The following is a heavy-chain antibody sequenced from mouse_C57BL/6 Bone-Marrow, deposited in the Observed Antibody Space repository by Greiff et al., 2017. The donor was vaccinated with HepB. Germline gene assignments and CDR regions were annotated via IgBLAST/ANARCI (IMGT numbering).Heavy chain of an antibody. CDR3: ARYRDYYFYY. CDR1: GYAFTNFL. D-gene: IGHD3-1*01. CDR2: INPGSGGT. Sequence: VQLQQSGAELVRSGTSVKVSCKASGYAFTNFLIEWVKQRPGQGLEWIGVINPGSGGTNYNEKFKGKATLTADKSSSNAYMQLSSLTSEDSAVYFCARYRDYYFYYLGQGTTLTVSS. J-gene: IGHJ2*01. V-gene: IGHV1-54*01.